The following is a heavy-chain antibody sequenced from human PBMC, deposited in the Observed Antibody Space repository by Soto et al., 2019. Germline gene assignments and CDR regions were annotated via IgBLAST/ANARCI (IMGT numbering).Heavy chain of an antibody. V-gene: IGHV3-74*01. CDR1: GFTFSSYW. Sequence: EVQLVESGGGLVQPGGSLRLSCAASGFTFSSYWMHWVRQAPGKGLVWVSRINSDGSSTSYADSVKGRFTISRDNAKNTLYLQMNSLRAEDTAVYYCARGDSSSWYIDYYYYMDVWGKGTTVTVSS. D-gene: IGHD6-13*01. CDR2: INSDGSST. J-gene: IGHJ6*03. CDR3: ARGDSSSWYIDYYYYMDV.